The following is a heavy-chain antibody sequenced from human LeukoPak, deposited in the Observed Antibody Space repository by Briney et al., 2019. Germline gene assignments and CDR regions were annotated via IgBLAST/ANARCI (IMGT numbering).Heavy chain of an antibody. J-gene: IGHJ4*02. CDR1: GGSFSSYY. CDR2: IYYSGST. Sequence: SETLSLTCTVSGGSFSSYYWSWIRQPPGKGLEWIGDIYYSGSTNYNPSLKSRVTISVDTSKNQLSLKLSSVTAADTAVYYCARYYCTSTTCYYFGYWGQGTLVTVSS. D-gene: IGHD2-2*01. V-gene: IGHV4-59*01. CDR3: ARYYCTSTTCYYFGY.